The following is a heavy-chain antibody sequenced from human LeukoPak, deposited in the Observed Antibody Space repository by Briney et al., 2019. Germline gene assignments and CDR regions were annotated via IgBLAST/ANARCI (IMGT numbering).Heavy chain of an antibody. V-gene: IGHV3-30*02. CDR3: ARSYGGNSYFDY. J-gene: IGHJ4*02. CDR1: GFTFSSAW. CDR2: IRYDGSNK. Sequence: GGSLRLSCTASGFTFSSAWMHWVRQAPGEGLEWVAFIRYDGSNKYYADSVKGRFTISRDNSKNTLYLQMNSLRAEDTAVYYCARSYGGNSYFDYWGQGTLVTVSS. D-gene: IGHD4-23*01.